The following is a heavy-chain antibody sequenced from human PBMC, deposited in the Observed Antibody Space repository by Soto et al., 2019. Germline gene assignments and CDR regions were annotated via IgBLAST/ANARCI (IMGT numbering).Heavy chain of an antibody. CDR1: GFTFSSFA. Sequence: QVQLVEPGGGVVQPGGSLRLSCAASGFTFSSFALHWVRQAPGKGLECVAVMSYDGNNQYYADAVKGRFTISRDNSKNPLYLQMTSLRADDTAVYYCARAYYAFWSAPPEDVWGQGTTVTVSS. J-gene: IGHJ6*02. D-gene: IGHD3-3*01. CDR2: MSYDGNNQ. CDR3: ARAYYAFWSAPPEDV. V-gene: IGHV3-30-3*01.